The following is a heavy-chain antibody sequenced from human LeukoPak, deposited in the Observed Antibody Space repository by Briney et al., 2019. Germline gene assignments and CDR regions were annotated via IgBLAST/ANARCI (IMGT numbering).Heavy chain of an antibody. CDR2: INHSGST. V-gene: IGHV4-34*01. CDR1: GGSISSYY. J-gene: IGHJ5*02. CDR3: ARRKRYYDFWSGYSFDP. Sequence: SETLSLTCTVSGGSISSYYWSWIRQPPGKGLEWIGEINHSGSTNYNPSLKSRVTISVDTSKNQFSLKLSSVTAADTAVYYCARRKRYYDFWSGYSFDPWGQGTLVTVSS. D-gene: IGHD3-3*01.